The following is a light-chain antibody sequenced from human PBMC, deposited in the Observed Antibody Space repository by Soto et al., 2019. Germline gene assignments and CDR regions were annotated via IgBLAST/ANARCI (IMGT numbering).Light chain of an antibody. J-gene: IGKJ1*01. CDR3: QQANSFLGT. V-gene: IGKV1-12*01. Sequence: DIQMTQSPSTLSASVGDRGIITCRASQSISLYLNWYQQKPGKAPKLLIYAASSLQSGVPSRFSGSGSGTDFTLTISSLQPEDFATYYCQQANSFLGTFGQGTKVDIK. CDR1: QSISLY. CDR2: AAS.